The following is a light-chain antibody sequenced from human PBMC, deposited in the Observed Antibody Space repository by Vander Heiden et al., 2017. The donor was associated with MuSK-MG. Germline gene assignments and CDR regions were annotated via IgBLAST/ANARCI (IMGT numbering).Light chain of an antibody. J-gene: IGKJ1*01. V-gene: IGKV1-9*01. CDR2: AAS. Sequence: DIQLTQSPSFLSASVGDRVTITCRASQGISSYLAWYQQKPGKALKLLIYAASTLQSGVPSRFSGSGSGTEFTLTISSLQPEDFATYYCQQLNSYPPGTFGQGTKVEIK. CDR3: QQLNSYPPGT. CDR1: QGISSY.